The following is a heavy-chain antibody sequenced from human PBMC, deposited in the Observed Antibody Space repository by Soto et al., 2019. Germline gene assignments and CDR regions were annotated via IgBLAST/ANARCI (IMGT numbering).Heavy chain of an antibody. CDR2: ISYDGSNK. D-gene: IGHD3-10*01. J-gene: IGHJ4*02. Sequence: GGSLRLSCAASGFTFSSYAMHWARQAPGKGLEWVAVISYDGSNKYYADSVKGRFTISRDNSKNTLYLQMNSLRAEDTAVYYCARDGLLWFGELFCLDYWGQGTLVTVS. CDR1: GFTFSSYA. CDR3: ARDGLLWFGELFCLDY. V-gene: IGHV3-30-3*01.